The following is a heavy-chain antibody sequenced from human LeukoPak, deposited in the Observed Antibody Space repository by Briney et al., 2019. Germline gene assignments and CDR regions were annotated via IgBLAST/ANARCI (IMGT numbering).Heavy chain of an antibody. J-gene: IGHJ5*02. CDR1: GFTFSSSS. D-gene: IGHD3-3*01. CDR2: ITSSSSYI. CDR3: ARDTVFGVVIGLGS. Sequence: PGGSLRLSCAASGFTFSSSSMNWVRQAPGKGLEWVSSITSSSSYIYYADSVKGRFTISRDNAKNSLYLQMNSLRAADTAVYYCARDTVFGVVIGLGSWGQGTLVTVSS. V-gene: IGHV3-21*01.